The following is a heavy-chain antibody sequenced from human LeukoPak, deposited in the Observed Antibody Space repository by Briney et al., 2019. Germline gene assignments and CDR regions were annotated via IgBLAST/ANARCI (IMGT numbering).Heavy chain of an antibody. J-gene: IGHJ5*02. CDR2: ISAYNGNT. CDR3: ARGSGAYYDFWSGYSDEENWFDP. CDR1: GYTFTSYG. V-gene: IGHV1-18*01. Sequence: GASVKVSCKASGYTFTSYGISWVRQAPGQGLEWMGWISAYNGNTNYAQKLQGRVTMTTDTSTSTAYMELRSLRSDDTAVYYCARGSGAYYDFWSGYSDEENWFDPWGQGTLVTVSS. D-gene: IGHD3-3*01.